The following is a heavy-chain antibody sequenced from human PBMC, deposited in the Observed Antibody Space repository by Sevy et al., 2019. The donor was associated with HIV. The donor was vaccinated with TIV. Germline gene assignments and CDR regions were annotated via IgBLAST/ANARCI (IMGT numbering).Heavy chain of an antibody. D-gene: IGHD3-10*01. CDR3: ARGSNRQDMVRGLDFDY. Sequence: SETLSLTCAVYGGSFSGYYWSWIRQPPGKGLEWIGEINHSGSTNYNPSLKSRVTISVDTSKNQFSLKLSSVTAADTAVYYCARGSNRQDMVRGLDFDYWGQGTLVTVSS. V-gene: IGHV4-34*01. J-gene: IGHJ4*02. CDR1: GGSFSGYY. CDR2: INHSGST.